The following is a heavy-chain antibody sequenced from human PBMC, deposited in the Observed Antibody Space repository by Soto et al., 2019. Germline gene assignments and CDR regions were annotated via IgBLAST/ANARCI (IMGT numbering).Heavy chain of an antibody. D-gene: IGHD1-26*01. V-gene: IGHV4-4*07. J-gene: IGHJ4*02. CDR3: ARTVGAAYYFDF. Sequence: KSSETLSLTXTVSGDSMTKYYWSWIRQTAGKGLEWIGRVYMSGSTNYNPSLKSRVTMSIDTSNNHFSLDLKSVTAADTAVYYCARTVGAAYYFDFWGQGALVTVSS. CDR1: GDSMTKYY. CDR2: VYMSGST.